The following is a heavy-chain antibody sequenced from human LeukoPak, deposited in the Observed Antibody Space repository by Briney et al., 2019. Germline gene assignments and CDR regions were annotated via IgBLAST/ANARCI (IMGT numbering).Heavy chain of an antibody. CDR2: IYYSGST. V-gene: IGHV4-39*01. CDR1: GGSISSSSYY. Sequence: SETLSLTCTVSGGSISSSSYYWGWIRQPPGKGLEWIGSIYYSGSTYYNPSLKSRVTISVDTSKNQFSLKLSSVTAADTAVYYCARHLVPSVAAAFDPWGQGTLVTVSS. CDR3: ARHLVPSVAAAFDP. D-gene: IGHD6-13*01. J-gene: IGHJ5*02.